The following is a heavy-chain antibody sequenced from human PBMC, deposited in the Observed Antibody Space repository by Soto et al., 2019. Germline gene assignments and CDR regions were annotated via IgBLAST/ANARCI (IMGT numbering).Heavy chain of an antibody. V-gene: IGHV1-69*13. D-gene: IGHD2-21*02. Sequence: AASVKVSCKASGGTFSSYAISWVRQAPGQGLEWMGGIIPIFGTANYAQKFQGRVTITADESTSTAYMELSSLRSEDTAVYYCARLPAVTATGGYFDYWGQGTLVTVSS. CDR1: GGTFSSYA. J-gene: IGHJ4*02. CDR2: IIPIFGTA. CDR3: ARLPAVTATGGYFDY.